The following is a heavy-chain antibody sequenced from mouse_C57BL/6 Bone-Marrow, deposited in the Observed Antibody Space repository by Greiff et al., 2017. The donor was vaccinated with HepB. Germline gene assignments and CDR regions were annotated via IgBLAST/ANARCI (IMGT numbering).Heavy chain of an antibody. CDR1: GYTFTSYW. V-gene: IGHV1-55*01. D-gene: IGHD1-1*01. J-gene: IGHJ2*01. CDR2: IYPGSGST. CDR3: ALITTVVAIDY. Sequence: VQLVESGAELVKPGASVKMSCKASGYTFTSYWITWVKQRPGQGLEWIGDIYPGSGSTNYNEKFKSKATLTVDTSSSTAYMQLSSLTSEDSAVYYCALITTVVAIDYWGQGTTLTVSS.